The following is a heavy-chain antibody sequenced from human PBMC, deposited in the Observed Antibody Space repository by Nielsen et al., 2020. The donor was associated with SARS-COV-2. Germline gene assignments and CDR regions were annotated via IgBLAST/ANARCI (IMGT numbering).Heavy chain of an antibody. J-gene: IGHJ6*02. CDR2: ISAYNGNT. CDR1: GYTFTSYG. CDR3: ARGLLYTAMVTSYGMDV. D-gene: IGHD5-18*01. Sequence: ASVKVSCKASGYTFTSYGISWVRQAPGQGLEWMGWISAYNGNTNYAQKLQGRVTMTTDTSTSTAYMELRSLRSDDTAVYYCARGLLYTAMVTSYGMDVWGQGTTVTVSS. V-gene: IGHV1-18*01.